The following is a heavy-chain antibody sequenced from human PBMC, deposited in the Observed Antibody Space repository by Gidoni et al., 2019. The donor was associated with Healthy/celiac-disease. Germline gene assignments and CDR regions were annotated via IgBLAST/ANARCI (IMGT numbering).Heavy chain of an antibody. Sequence: QVQLVESGGGVVQPGRSLRLSCAASGFTFSSYGMHWVRQAPGKGLEWVAVIWYDGSNKYYADSVKGRFTISRDNSKNTLYLQMNSLRAEDTAMYYCARGGDNSDYFDYWGQGTLVTVSS. CDR1: GFTFSSYG. J-gene: IGHJ4*02. V-gene: IGHV3-33*01. CDR2: IWYDGSNK. CDR3: ARGGDNSDYFDY. D-gene: IGHD6-19*01.